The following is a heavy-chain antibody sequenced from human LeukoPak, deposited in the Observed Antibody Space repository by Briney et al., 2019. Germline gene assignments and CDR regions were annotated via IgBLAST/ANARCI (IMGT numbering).Heavy chain of an antibody. Sequence: GGSLRLSCAASGFTFSTYSMNWVRQAPGKELEWVSSISSDSNYIFYGDSLKGRFTISRDNAKNSLYLQMISLRAEDTAVYYCARVAFGLYVMDVWGQGTTVTVSS. J-gene: IGHJ6*02. D-gene: IGHD3/OR15-3a*01. V-gene: IGHV3-21*01. CDR1: GFTFSTYS. CDR3: ARVAFGLYVMDV. CDR2: ISSDSNYI.